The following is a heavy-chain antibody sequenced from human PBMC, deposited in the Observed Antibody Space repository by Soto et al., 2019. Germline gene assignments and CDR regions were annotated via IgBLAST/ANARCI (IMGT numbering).Heavy chain of an antibody. CDR1: GVTFSKFI. J-gene: IGHJ6*02. CDR3: AKVRYRSPMGYYYGMDV. D-gene: IGHD6-19*01. Sequence: QVQLEQSGGEVKKPGSSVKVSCKASGVTFSKFIMTWVRQAPGLGLEWVGGIIPIFGTANYAQKFQGRVTITADESTSPAYMEVSNLRSEDTAVYYCAKVRYRSPMGYYYGMDVWGQGTAVTVSS. V-gene: IGHV1-69*01. CDR2: IIPIFGTA.